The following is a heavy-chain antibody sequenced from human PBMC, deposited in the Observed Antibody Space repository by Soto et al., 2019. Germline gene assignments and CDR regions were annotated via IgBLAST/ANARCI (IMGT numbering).Heavy chain of an antibody. Sequence: GGSLRLSCAASGFTFSNYAMHWVRQAPGKGLEWVALTSYDGNNEYYTDSVKGRFTTSRDNSKNTLYLQMNSLRAEDTAVYFCAKDFGDIVVVVLAPYGMDVWGLGTTVTVSS. D-gene: IGHD2-15*01. CDR2: TSYDGNNE. V-gene: IGHV3-30*18. J-gene: IGHJ6*02. CDR1: GFTFSNYA. CDR3: AKDFGDIVVVVLAPYGMDV.